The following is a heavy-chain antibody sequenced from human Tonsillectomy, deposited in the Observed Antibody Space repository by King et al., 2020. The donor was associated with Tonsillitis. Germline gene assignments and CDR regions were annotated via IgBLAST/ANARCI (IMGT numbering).Heavy chain of an antibody. V-gene: IGHV3-21*01. Sequence: VQLVESGGGLVKPGGSLRLSCAASGCTFSSYSMNWVRQAPGRGLACGSSISSSSCYLYYADSLKGRFTISRDNAKNSLYRQINSRRAEDTAVYYCARAQGGETAMPYDYWGQGNLVTVSS. J-gene: IGHJ4*02. D-gene: IGHD5-18*01. CDR1: GCTFSSYS. CDR3: ARAQGGETAMPYDY. CDR2: ISSSSCYL.